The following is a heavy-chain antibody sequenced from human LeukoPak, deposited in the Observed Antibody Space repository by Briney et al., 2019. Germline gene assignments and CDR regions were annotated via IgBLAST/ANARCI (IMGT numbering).Heavy chain of an antibody. J-gene: IGHJ4*02. CDR1: GYTFTSYD. D-gene: IGHD3-10*01. CDR2: MNPNSGNT. CDR3: ATLITIVRGGKYYFDY. V-gene: IGHV1-8*01. Sequence: ASVKVSCKASGYTFTSYDINWVRQATGQGLEWMGWMNPNSGNTGYAQKLQGRVTMTRNTSISTAYMELSSLRSEDTAVYYCATLITIVRGGKYYFDYWGQGTLVTVSS.